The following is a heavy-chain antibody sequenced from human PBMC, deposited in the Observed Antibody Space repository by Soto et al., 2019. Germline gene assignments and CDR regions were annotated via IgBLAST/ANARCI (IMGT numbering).Heavy chain of an antibody. Sequence: SETLSLTCPVSGCSVSSGSYYWSWIRQPPGKGLEWIGYIYYSGSTNYNPSLKSRVTISVDTSKNQFSLKLSSVTAADTAVYYCAREGANQHGMDVWGQGTTVTVSS. V-gene: IGHV4-61*01. CDR1: GCSVSSGSYY. CDR3: AREGANQHGMDV. J-gene: IGHJ6*02. CDR2: IYYSGST.